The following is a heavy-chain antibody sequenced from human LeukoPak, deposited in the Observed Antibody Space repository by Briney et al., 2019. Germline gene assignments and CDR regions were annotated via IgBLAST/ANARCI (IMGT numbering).Heavy chain of an antibody. J-gene: IGHJ4*02. V-gene: IGHV5-51*01. Sequence: GESLKISCQGSGYTFTSYWIGWVRQLPGKGLEWMGIIYPGDSDTRYSPSFQGQVTISADKSISTAYLQWSSLKASDTAMYYCARGPTGKWELLDYWGQGTLVTVSS. CDR1: GYTFTSYW. CDR2: IYPGDSDT. CDR3: ARGPTGKWELLDY. D-gene: IGHD1-26*01.